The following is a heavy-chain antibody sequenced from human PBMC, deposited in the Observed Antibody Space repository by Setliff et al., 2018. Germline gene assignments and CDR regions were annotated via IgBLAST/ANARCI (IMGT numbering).Heavy chain of an antibody. CDR2: IYYSGST. CDR1: GGSISSYY. D-gene: IGHD3-10*01. V-gene: IGHV4-59*08. CDR3: ARHQRAQYYYGSGRSAFDI. Sequence: SETLSLTCTVSGGSISSYYWSWIRQPPGKGLEWIGYIYYSGSTNYNPSLKSRVTISVDTSKNQFSLKLSSVTAADTVVYYCARHQRAQYYYGSGRSAFDIWGQGTMVTVSS. J-gene: IGHJ3*02.